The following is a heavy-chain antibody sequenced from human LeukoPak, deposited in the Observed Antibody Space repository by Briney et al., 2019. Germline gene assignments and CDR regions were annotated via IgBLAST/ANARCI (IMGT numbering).Heavy chain of an antibody. CDR1: GFTFSSYG. D-gene: IGHD5-12*01. J-gene: IGHJ5*02. CDR3: AKDQGSGYDSSWIDP. CDR2: ISYDGSNK. V-gene: IGHV3-30*18. Sequence: PGGSLRLSCAASGFTFSSYGMHWVRQAPGKGLEWVAVISYDGSNKYYGDSVKGRFTISRDNSKNTLYLQMNSLSAEDTAVYYCAKDQGSGYDSSWIDPWGQGTPVTVSS.